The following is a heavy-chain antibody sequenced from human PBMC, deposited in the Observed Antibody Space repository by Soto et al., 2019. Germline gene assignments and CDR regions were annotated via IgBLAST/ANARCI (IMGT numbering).Heavy chain of an antibody. CDR3: ARDLSNIVSSYYYYGTDV. J-gene: IGHJ6*02. CDR1: GYTFTGYY. CDR2: INPNSGGT. D-gene: IGHD5-12*01. V-gene: IGHV1-2*04. Sequence: ASVKVSCKASGYTFTGYYMHWVRQAPGQGLEWMGWINPNSGGTNYAQKFQGWVTMTRDTSISTAYMELSRLRSDDTAVYYCARDLSNIVSSYYYYGTDVWGQGTTVTVSS.